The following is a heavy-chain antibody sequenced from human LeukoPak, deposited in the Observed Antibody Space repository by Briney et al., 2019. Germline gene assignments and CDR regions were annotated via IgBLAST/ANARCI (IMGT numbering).Heavy chain of an antibody. CDR2: ISYDGGNK. J-gene: IGHJ4*02. V-gene: IGHV3-30*18. CDR3: AKDRRVYSSVAFDY. Sequence: GGSLRLSCAASGFTFSSYGMHWVRQAPGKGLEWVAVISYDGGNKYYADSVKGRFTISRDNSKNTLYLQMNSLRAEDTAVYYCAKDRRVYSSVAFDYWGQGTLVTVSS. D-gene: IGHD6-19*01. CDR1: GFTFSSYG.